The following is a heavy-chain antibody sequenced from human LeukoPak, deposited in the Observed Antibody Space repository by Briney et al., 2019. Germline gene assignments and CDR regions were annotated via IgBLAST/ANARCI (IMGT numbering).Heavy chain of an antibody. CDR2: IWYDGSNK. D-gene: IGHD3-3*01. CDR3: ARGLDYDFWSGYYDYYYYMDV. J-gene: IGHJ6*03. V-gene: IGHV3-33*01. Sequence: GRSLRLSCAASGFTFSSYGMHCVRQSPGKGLEWVAVIWYDGSNKYYADSVKGRFTISRDNSKNTLYLQMNSLRAEDTAVYYCARGLDYDFWSGYYDYYYYMDVWGKGTTVTVSS. CDR1: GFTFSSYG.